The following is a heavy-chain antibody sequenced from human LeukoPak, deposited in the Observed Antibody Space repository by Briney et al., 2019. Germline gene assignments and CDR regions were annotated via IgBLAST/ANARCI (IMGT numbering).Heavy chain of an antibody. CDR3: AREETHHVYYGMDV. CDR2: INPSGGST. Sequence: ASVKVSCKASGYTFTTYYMHWVRQAPGQGLEWMGIINPSGGSTTYAQNFQGRVTMTRDTSTSAVYMEVSSLRSEDTAVYYCAREETHHVYYGMDVWGQGTMVTVSS. D-gene: IGHD1-14*01. J-gene: IGHJ6*02. V-gene: IGHV1-46*01. CDR1: GYTFTTYY.